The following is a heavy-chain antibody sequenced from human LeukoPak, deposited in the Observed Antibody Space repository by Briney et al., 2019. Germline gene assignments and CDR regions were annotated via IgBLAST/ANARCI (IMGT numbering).Heavy chain of an antibody. Sequence: SETLSLTCAVYGGSFSGYYWFWIRQPPGKGLEWIGEINHSGNPNYNPPLKSRVTISVDTSKNQFSLKLSSVPAADTAVYYCARGYDSGWYTPHYWGQGTLVTVSS. J-gene: IGHJ4*02. CDR3: ARGYDSGWYTPHY. D-gene: IGHD6-19*01. CDR1: GGSFSGYY. V-gene: IGHV4-34*01. CDR2: INHSGNP.